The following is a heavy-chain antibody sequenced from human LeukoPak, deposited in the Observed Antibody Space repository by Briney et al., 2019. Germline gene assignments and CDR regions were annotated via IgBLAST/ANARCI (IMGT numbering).Heavy chain of an antibody. CDR3: ARAGQYSSNNWFDP. J-gene: IGHJ5*02. D-gene: IGHD6-13*01. V-gene: IGHV3-74*01. Sequence: GASLRLSCAASGFTFSSFWVHGVRQAPGKGLVWVTRMHSDGRTTNYADSVKGRFTISRDNAKNTLYLQMNSLRGDDTAVYYCARAGQYSSNNWFDPWGQGTLVTVSS. CDR2: MHSDGRTT. CDR1: GFTFSSFW.